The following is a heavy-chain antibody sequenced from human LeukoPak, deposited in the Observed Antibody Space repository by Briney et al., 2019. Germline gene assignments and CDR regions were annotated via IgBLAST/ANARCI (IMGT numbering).Heavy chain of an antibody. Sequence: GGSLRLSCAAPGFTFSSYAMSWVRQAPGKGLEWVSAISGSGGSTYYADSVKGRFTISRDNSKNTLYLQMNGLRAEDTAVYYCAKVRYFDWLLYYFDYWGQGTLVTVSS. V-gene: IGHV3-23*01. D-gene: IGHD3-9*01. CDR3: AKVRYFDWLLYYFDY. CDR2: ISGSGGST. CDR1: GFTFSSYA. J-gene: IGHJ4*02.